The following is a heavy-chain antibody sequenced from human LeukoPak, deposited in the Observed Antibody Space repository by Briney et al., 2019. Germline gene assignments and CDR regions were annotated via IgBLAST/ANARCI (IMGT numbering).Heavy chain of an antibody. V-gene: IGHV4-39*07. CDR1: GGSISSSYYY. CDR3: ARAIAHTIFGVVISHWFDP. Sequence: SETLSLTCTVSGGSISSSYYYWGWIRQPPGKGLEWIGEINHSGSTNYNPSLRSRVTISVDTSKNQFSLKLSSVTAADTAVYYCARAIAHTIFGVVISHWFDPWGQGTLVTVSS. D-gene: IGHD3-3*01. CDR2: INHSGST. J-gene: IGHJ5*02.